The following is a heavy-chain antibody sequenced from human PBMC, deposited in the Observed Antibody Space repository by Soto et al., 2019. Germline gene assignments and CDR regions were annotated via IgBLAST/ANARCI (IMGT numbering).Heavy chain of an antibody. V-gene: IGHV4-31*03. CDR3: ARSAGGYCSSTSCQLDY. CDR1: GGSISSGGYY. CDR2: IYYSGST. Sequence: PSETLSLTCTVSGGSISSGGYYWSWIRQHPGKGLEWIGYIYYSGSTYYNPSLKSRVTISVDTSKNQFSLKLSSVTAADTAVYYCARSAGGYCSSTSCQLDYWGQGTLVTVSS. D-gene: IGHD2-2*01. J-gene: IGHJ4*02.